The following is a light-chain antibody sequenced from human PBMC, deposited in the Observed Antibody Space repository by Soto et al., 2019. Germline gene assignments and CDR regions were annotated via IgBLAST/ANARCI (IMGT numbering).Light chain of an antibody. CDR2: GAS. CDR3: QQYNNWPWT. V-gene: IGKV3-15*01. CDR1: QSVSSN. J-gene: IGKJ1*01. Sequence: EIVMMQSPATLSVSPGERATLSCRASQSVSSNLAWYQQKPGQAPRVLIYGASIRATGIPARFSGSGSGTEFPLTISSLQYEDFAVYYCQQYNNWPWTFGQGTKVEIK.